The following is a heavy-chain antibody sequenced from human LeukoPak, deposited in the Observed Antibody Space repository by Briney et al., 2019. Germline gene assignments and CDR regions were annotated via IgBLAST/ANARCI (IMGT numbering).Heavy chain of an antibody. CDR3: ARDSGSSDILHDFDY. CDR2: INPNSGGT. Sequence: ASVKVSCKASGYTFTGYYMHWVRQAPGQGLEWMGWINPNSGGTNYAQKFQGWVTMTRDTSISTAYMELSRLRSDDTAVYYCARDSGSSDILHDFDYWGQGTLVTVSS. J-gene: IGHJ4*02. CDR1: GYTFTGYY. D-gene: IGHD1-26*01. V-gene: IGHV1-2*04.